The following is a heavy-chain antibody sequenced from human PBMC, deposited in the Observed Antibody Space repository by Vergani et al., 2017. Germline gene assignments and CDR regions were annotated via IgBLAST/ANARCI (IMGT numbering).Heavy chain of an antibody. CDR2: FDPEDGET. CDR1: GYTLTELS. J-gene: IGHJ4*02. V-gene: IGHV1-24*01. CDR3: ARERRYCSSTSCYFDSTFDY. D-gene: IGHD2-2*01. Sequence: QVQLVQSGAEVKKPGASVKVSCKVSGYTLTELSMHWVRQAPGKGLEWMGGFDPEDGETIYAQKFQGRVTMTEDTSTDTAYMELSSLRSEDTAVYYCARERRYCSSTSCYFDSTFDYWGQGTLVTVSS.